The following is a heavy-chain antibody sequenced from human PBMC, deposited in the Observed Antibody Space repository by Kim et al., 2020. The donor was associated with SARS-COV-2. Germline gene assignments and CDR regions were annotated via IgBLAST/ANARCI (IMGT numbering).Heavy chain of an antibody. Sequence: SETLSLTCAVYGGSFSGYYWSWIRQPPGKGLEWIGEINHSGSTKYNPSLKSRVTISVDTSKNQFSLKLSSVTAADTTVYYCARGPGYSSSWYGARNWFDPGGEGTRVTVAS. V-gene: IGHV4-34*01. J-gene: IGHJ5*02. CDR1: GGSFSGYY. D-gene: IGHD6-13*01. CDR3: ARGPGYSSSWYGARNWFDP. CDR2: INHSGST.